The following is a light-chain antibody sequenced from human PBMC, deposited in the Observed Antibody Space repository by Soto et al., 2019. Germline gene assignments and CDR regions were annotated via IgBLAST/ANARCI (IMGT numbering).Light chain of an antibody. V-gene: IGKV3-11*01. CDR2: DAS. Sequence: EMVMTQSPATLSVSPGERATLSCRASQSVSGCLAWYQQKPGQAPRLLIYDASNRATGIPARFSGSGSGTDFTLTISSLEPEDFAVYYCQQRSNWPLITFGQGTRLEIK. CDR3: QQRSNWPLIT. CDR1: QSVSGC. J-gene: IGKJ5*01.